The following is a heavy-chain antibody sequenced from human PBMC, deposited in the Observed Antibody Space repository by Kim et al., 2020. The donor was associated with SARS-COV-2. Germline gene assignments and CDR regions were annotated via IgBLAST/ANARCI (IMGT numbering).Heavy chain of an antibody. D-gene: IGHD2-2*01. J-gene: IGHJ6*02. CDR3: ARDPRCSSTSCYSDYYYGMDV. V-gene: IGHV3-21*04. Sequence: GGSLRLSCAASGFTFSSYSMNWVRQAPGKGLEWVSSISSSSSYIYYADSVKGRFTISRDNAKNSLYLQMNSLRAEDTAVYYCARDPRCSSTSCYSDYYYGMDVWGQGTTVTVSS. CDR2: ISSSSSYI. CDR1: GFTFSSYS.